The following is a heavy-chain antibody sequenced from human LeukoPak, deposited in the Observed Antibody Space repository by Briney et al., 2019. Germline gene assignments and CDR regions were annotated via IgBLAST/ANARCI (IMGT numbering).Heavy chain of an antibody. D-gene: IGHD5-18*01. CDR3: GRDPRLGIRGYTYGYIDY. Sequence: ASVKVSCKTSGYTFSSYTIIWVRQAPGQGLEWMGWINTNTGNPTYAQGFTGRYVFSLDTSVSTAYLQISGLTADDTAVYFCGRDPRLGIRGYTYGYIDYWGQGTLVTVSS. J-gene: IGHJ4*02. CDR2: INTNTGNP. CDR1: GYTFSSYT. V-gene: IGHV7-4-1*02.